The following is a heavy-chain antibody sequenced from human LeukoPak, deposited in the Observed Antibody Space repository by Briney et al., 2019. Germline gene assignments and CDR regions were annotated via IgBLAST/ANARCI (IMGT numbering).Heavy chain of an antibody. CDR3: AKVGSGWYGSPEDWFDP. V-gene: IGHV3-23*01. J-gene: IGHJ5*02. Sequence: GGSLRLSCAASAFTFSSYAMGGVRQAPGKGLEWVSAISGSGGSTYYADSVKGRFTISRDNSKNTLYLQMNSLRAEDTAVYYCAKVGSGWYGSPEDWFDPWGQGTLVTVSS. CDR1: AFTFSSYA. D-gene: IGHD6-19*01. CDR2: ISGSGGST.